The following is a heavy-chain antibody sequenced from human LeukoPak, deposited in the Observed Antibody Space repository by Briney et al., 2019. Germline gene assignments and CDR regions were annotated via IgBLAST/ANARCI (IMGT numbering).Heavy chain of an antibody. CDR1: GGSISTYY. J-gene: IGHJ4*02. Sequence: SETLSLTCTVSGGSISTYYWSWIRQPAGKDLEWIGHIYSSGSTNYNPSLNSRVTISVDTSKNQFSLKVSSVTAADTAVYYCARGSGSYDYWGQGTLVTVSS. CDR3: ARGSGSYDY. CDR2: IYSSGST. V-gene: IGHV4-4*07. D-gene: IGHD1-26*01.